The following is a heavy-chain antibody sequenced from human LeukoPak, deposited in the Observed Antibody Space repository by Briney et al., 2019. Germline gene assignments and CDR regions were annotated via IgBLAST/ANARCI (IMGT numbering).Heavy chain of an antibody. CDR1: GFTFSSYS. CDR3: AKDTNRVVITTDY. D-gene: IGHD3-22*01. V-gene: IGHV3-21*04. CDR2: ISSSSSYI. Sequence: PGGSLRLSCAASGFTFSSYSMNWVRQAPGKGLEWVSSISSSSSYIYYADSVKGRFTISRDNAKNSLYLQMNSLRAEDTALYYCAKDTNRVVITTDYWGQGTLVTVSS. J-gene: IGHJ4*02.